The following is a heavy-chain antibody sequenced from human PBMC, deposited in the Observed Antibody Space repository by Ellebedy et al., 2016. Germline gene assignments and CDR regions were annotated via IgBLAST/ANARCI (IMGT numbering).Heavy chain of an antibody. D-gene: IGHD3-10*01. J-gene: IGHJ4*02. V-gene: IGHV1-18*04. Sequence: ASVKVSCXASGYTFTTFCITWVRQVPGQGLEWMGFVNTFSGNTKFAQKFQGRVSMTTDSSTHTAYMDLRGLRSDDTAMYYCAKTSGWGYGENWGQGTLVTVSS. CDR2: VNTFSGNT. CDR3: AKTSGWGYGEN. CDR1: GYTFTTFC.